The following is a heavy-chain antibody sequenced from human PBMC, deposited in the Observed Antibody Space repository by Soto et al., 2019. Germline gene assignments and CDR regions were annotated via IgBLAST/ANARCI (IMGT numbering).Heavy chain of an antibody. CDR3: ARGNALDV. J-gene: IGHJ3*01. CDR1: GDSVSSDITS. V-gene: IGHV6-1*01. Sequence: SQTLSLTFAISGDSVSSDITSWNCIRQSPSRGLEWLGRTYYRSKWFHDYAASVKSRITINPDTSKNQFSLELNSMTPEDTAVYYCARGNALDVWGQGTVVTVSS. D-gene: IGHD3-10*01. CDR2: TYYRSKWFH.